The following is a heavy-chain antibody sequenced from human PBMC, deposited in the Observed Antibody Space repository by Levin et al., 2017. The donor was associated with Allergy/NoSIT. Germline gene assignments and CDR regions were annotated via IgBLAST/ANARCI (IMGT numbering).Heavy chain of an antibody. V-gene: IGHV1-18*01. J-gene: IGHJ3*02. Sequence: GESLKISCKASGYSFTSFGISWVRQAPGQGLEWLGWISPYNGDTNYAQKLQGRVTMTTDTSTSTAYMELRSLRSDDTAVYYCARELADTAADTVDIWGQGTMVTVSS. CDR1: GYSFTSFG. CDR3: ARELADTAADTVDI. D-gene: IGHD5-18*01. CDR2: ISPYNGDT.